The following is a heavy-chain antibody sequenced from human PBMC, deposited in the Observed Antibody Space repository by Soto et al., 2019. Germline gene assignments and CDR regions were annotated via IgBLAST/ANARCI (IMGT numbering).Heavy chain of an antibody. CDR2: ITGGGDNT. J-gene: IGHJ4*02. CDR3: TQDGGSRDWLTVN. D-gene: IGHD3-9*01. CDR1: GFTVTSYA. Sequence: EVQLLESGGDLVQPGRSLRLSCAASGFTVTSYAMSWIRQAPGKGLEWVSAITGGGDNTYYADSVKGRFTISRDNSKNTLYLQMTSLRAEDTAFYYCTQDGGSRDWLTVNWGQGTLVTVSS. V-gene: IGHV3-23*01.